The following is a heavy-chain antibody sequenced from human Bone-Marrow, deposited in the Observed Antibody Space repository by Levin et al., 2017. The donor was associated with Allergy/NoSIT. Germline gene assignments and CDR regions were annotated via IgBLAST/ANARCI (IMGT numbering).Heavy chain of an antibody. Sequence: SETLSLTCTVSGDSLSSYYWSWIRQPPGKRLEWIAYISYSGSTNYNPSLKSRVTLSVDTSKNHLSLNLTSVTAADTAVCYCARSLRRENFDYWGQGILVTVSS. J-gene: IGHJ4*02. D-gene: IGHD5-24*01. CDR3: ARSLRRENFDY. V-gene: IGHV4-59*01. CDR2: ISYSGST. CDR1: GDSLSSYY.